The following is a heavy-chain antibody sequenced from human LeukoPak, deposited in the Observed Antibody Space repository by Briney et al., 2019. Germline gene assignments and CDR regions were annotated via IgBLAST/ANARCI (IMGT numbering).Heavy chain of an antibody. CDR2: ISGSGGST. CDR1: GFTFSSYA. J-gene: IGHJ4*02. CDR3: AKGYYYDISGYFIADY. V-gene: IGHV3-23*01. D-gene: IGHD3-22*01. Sequence: GGSLRLSCAASGFTFSSYAMSWVRQAPGKGLEWVSTISGSGGSTYYADSVKGRFTISRDNSNNTLYLQMNSLRAEDTAVYYCAKGYYYDISGYFIADYWGQGTLVTVSS.